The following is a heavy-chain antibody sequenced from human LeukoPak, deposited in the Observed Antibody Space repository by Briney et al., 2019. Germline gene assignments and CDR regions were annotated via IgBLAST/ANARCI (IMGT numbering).Heavy chain of an antibody. J-gene: IGHJ4*02. Sequence: PSETLSLTCTVSGYSIISVYYWGWIRQSPGKGLEWIGNISHNGSTYCNPSLKSRVTISVDTSKNQFSLKLSSVTAADTAVYYCASQSAWGYFDYWGQGTLVTVSS. V-gene: IGHV4-38-2*02. D-gene: IGHD3-16*01. CDR1: GYSIISVYY. CDR2: ISHNGST. CDR3: ASQSAWGYFDY.